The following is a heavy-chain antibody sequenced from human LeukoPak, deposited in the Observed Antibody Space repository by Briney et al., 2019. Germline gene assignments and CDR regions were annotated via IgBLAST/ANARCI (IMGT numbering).Heavy chain of an antibody. CDR1: GFTFDDYG. J-gene: IGHJ4*02. CDR3: ARDMNRLQQWLSSGY. V-gene: IGHV3-20*04. Sequence: GGSLRLSCAASGFTFDDYGMSWVRQAPGKGLEWVAGINWKGVSIAYADSVKGRFTVSRDNAKNSIFLEMNGLTGEDTAFYYCARDMNRLQQWLSSGYWGQGTLVTVSS. CDR2: INWKGVSI. D-gene: IGHD5-18*01.